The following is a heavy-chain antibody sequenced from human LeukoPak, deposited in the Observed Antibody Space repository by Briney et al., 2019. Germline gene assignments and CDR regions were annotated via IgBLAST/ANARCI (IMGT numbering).Heavy chain of an antibody. CDR3: AKERSDFFAYYYSLDV. J-gene: IGHJ6*03. Sequence: ASVKVSCKASGYTLTSNYIHWVRQAPGQGLEWMGLINPSGGSTTYAQKFQGRVTMTRDTSTSTVYMELTSLRSEDTAVYYCAKERSDFFAYYYSLDVWGKGTTVTVSS. CDR1: GYTLTSNY. D-gene: IGHD2-21*02. CDR2: INPSGGST. V-gene: IGHV1-46*03.